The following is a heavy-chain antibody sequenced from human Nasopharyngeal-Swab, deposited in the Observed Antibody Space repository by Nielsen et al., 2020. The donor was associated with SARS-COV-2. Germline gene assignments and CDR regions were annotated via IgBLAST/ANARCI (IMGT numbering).Heavy chain of an antibody. J-gene: IGHJ6*02. CDR3: ARDWEWGLYYYYGMDV. CDR2: INPNSGGT. Sequence: WVRQAPGQGLEWMGWINPNSGGTNYAQKFQGRVTMTRDTSISTAYMELSRLRSDDTAVYYCARDWEWGLYYYYGMDVWGQGTTVTVSS. V-gene: IGHV1-2*02. D-gene: IGHD1-26*01.